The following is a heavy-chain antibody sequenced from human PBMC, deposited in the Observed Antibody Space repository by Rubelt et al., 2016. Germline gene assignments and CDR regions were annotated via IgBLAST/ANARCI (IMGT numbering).Heavy chain of an antibody. J-gene: IGHJ4*02. Sequence: QVQLHQWGAGLLKPSETLSLTCAVYGGSFSGYYWSWIRQPPGKGLEWIGEINHSGSTNYNPSLKSRVTIAVDTSKNQFSLKLSSVTAADTAVYYCARGKEGLGVTMMDYWGQGTLVTVSS. CDR1: GGSFSGYY. CDR2: INHSGST. D-gene: IGHD3-22*01. V-gene: IGHV4-34*01. CDR3: ARGKEGLGVTMMDY.